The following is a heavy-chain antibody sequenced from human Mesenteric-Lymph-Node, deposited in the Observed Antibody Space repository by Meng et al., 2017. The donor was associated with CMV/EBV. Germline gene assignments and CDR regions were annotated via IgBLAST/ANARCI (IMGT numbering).Heavy chain of an antibody. J-gene: IGHJ6*02. CDR1: GFTFSSYG. CDR2: IRYDGSNK. CDR3: AKDLSGTTLYYYYGMDV. Sequence: LSLTCAASGFTFSSYGMHWVRQAPGKGLEWVAFIRYDGSNKYYADSVKGRFTISRDNSKNTLYLQMNSLRAEDTAVYYCAKDLSGTTLYYYYGMDVWGQGTTVTVSS. D-gene: IGHD1-7*01. V-gene: IGHV3-30*02.